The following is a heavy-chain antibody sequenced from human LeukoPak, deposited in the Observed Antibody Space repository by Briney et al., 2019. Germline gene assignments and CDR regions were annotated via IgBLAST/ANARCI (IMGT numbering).Heavy chain of an antibody. D-gene: IGHD1-7*01. CDR2: IYYSGST. Sequence: SETLSLTCTVSGGSISSHYWSWIRQPPGKGLEWIGNIYYSGSTNYNPSLKSRVTISVDTSKNQFSLKLSSVTAADTAVYYCAGGYERNYGKWWGQGTLVTVSS. J-gene: IGHJ4*02. V-gene: IGHV4-59*11. CDR3: AGGYERNYGKW. CDR1: GGSISSHY.